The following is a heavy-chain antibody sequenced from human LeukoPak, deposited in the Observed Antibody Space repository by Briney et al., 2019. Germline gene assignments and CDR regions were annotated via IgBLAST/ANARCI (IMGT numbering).Heavy chain of an antibody. D-gene: IGHD3-10*01. CDR1: GGSMSSSNYY. V-gene: IGHV4-39*01. CDR2: IYYSGST. CDR3: ARNVSMVRGVTRLNWFDP. Sequence: SETQSLTCTVAGGSMSSSNYYWGWIRQPPGKGLEWIGSIYYSGSTHYNPSLKSRVTISVDTSKKQFFLKLSSVTAADTAVYYCARNVSMVRGVTRLNWFDPWGQGTLVTVSS. J-gene: IGHJ5*02.